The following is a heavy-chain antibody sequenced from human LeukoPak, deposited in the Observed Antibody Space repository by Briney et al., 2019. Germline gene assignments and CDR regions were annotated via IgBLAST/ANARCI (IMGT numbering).Heavy chain of an antibody. Sequence: GGSLRLSCTGSGFTFNSYAMSWVRQAPGKGLEWVSLISGRGDNTYYADSVKGRFTISRDNSKNTLYVQMIGLRAEDTAVYFCAKDVGGSSWGQIDYWGQGTLVTVSS. CDR2: ISGRGDNT. V-gene: IGHV3-23*01. J-gene: IGHJ4*02. D-gene: IGHD2-15*01. CDR1: GFTFNSYA. CDR3: AKDVGGSSWGQIDY.